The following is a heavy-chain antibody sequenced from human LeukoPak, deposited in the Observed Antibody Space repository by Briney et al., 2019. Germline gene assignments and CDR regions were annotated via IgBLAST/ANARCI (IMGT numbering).Heavy chain of an antibody. J-gene: IGHJ5*02. Sequence: GESLKISCKGSGYSFTSYWIGWVRQMPRKGLEWMGIIYPGDSDTRYSASFQGQVTISADKSISTAYLQWSSLKASDTAMYYCARQSSSYDILTGYSTNNWFDPWGQGTLVTVSS. V-gene: IGHV5-51*01. CDR2: IYPGDSDT. CDR1: GYSFTSYW. CDR3: ARQSSSYDILTGYSTNNWFDP. D-gene: IGHD3-9*01.